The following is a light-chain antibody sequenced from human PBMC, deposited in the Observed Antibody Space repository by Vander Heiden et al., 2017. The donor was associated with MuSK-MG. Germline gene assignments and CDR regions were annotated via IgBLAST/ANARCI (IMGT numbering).Light chain of an antibody. CDR1: IVTTFS. CDR3: NSRDIGGRHVV. CDR2: DND. V-gene: IGLV3-19*01. J-gene: IGLJ2*01. Sequence: SSELTQDPAVSVALGQPITIRCREDIVTTFSTSWYQQKPGQPPILVFYDNDNRPSAIPDRFPASKSGTTDSSTITGTRAEDKADDDCNSRDIGGRHVVFGGGTKLTVL.